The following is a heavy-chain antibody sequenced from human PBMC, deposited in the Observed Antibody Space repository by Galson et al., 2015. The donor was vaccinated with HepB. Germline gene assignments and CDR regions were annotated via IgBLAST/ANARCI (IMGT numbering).Heavy chain of an antibody. J-gene: IGHJ6*02. CDR3: AKAVVTGTRNSCMDV. V-gene: IGHV3-23*01. D-gene: IGHD1-20*01. CDR1: GFTFSSYA. Sequence: SLRLSCTASGFTFSSYAMSWVRQAPGKGLEWVSVISGSGGSTYYADSVKGRFTTSRDNSKNTLYLQMNSLRAEDTAVYYCAKAVVTGTRNSCMDVWGQGTTVTVSS. CDR2: ISGSGGST.